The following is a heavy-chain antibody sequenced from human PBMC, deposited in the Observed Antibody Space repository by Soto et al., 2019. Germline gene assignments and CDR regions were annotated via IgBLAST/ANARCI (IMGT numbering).Heavy chain of an antibody. CDR1: GGTFSSYA. CDR3: ARPGGAYCGGDCYHFDY. D-gene: IGHD2-21*02. Sequence: QVQLVQSGAEVQKPGSSVKVSCKASGGTFSSYAISWVRQAPGQGLEWMGGIIPIFGTANYAQKFQGRVTITADESTSTAYMELSSLRSEDTAVYYCARPGGAYCGGDCYHFDYWGQGTLVTVSS. J-gene: IGHJ4*02. V-gene: IGHV1-69*01. CDR2: IIPIFGTA.